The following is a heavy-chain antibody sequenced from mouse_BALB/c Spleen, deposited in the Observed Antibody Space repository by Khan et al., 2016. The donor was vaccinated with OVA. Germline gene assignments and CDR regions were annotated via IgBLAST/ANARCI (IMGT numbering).Heavy chain of an antibody. D-gene: IGHD1-1*01. Sequence: EVELVESGGDLVKPGGSLKLSCAASGFTFSTYAMSWVRQTPDKRLEWVATISTGGDYTYYPDSVKGRFTISRDNASNTLYLQMSSLRSEDTAMYYCARNDYGPFAYWGQGTLVTVSA. CDR2: ISTGGDYT. CDR3: ARNDYGPFAY. V-gene: IGHV5-6*01. J-gene: IGHJ3*01. CDR1: GFTFSTYA.